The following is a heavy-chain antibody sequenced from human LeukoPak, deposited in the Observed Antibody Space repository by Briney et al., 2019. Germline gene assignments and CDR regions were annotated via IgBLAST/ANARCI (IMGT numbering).Heavy chain of an antibody. CDR1: GGSISSYY. V-gene: IGHV4-59*01. CDR2: IYYSGST. J-gene: IGHJ5*02. D-gene: IGHD2-15*01. CDR3: ARGYCSGGSCFDP. Sequence: SETLSLTCTVSGGSISSYYWSWIRQPPGKGLEWIGYIYYSGSTNYNPSLKSRVTISVDTSKNQFSLKLSSVTAADTAVYYCARGYCSGGSCFDPWGQGTLVAVS.